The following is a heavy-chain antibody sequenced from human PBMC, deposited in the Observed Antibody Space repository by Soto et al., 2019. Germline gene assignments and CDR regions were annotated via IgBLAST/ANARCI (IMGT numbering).Heavy chain of an antibody. CDR1: GFTFSDHH. V-gene: IGHV3-72*01. J-gene: IGHJ3*02. CDR2: TRNKANSYTT. Sequence: GGSLRLSCAASGFTFSDHHMDWVRQAPGKGLEWVGRTRNKANSYTTEYAASVKGRFTISRDDSKNSLYLQMNSLKTEDTALYYCAKYFYDSPASRGAYDIWGQGTMVTVSS. CDR3: AKYFYDSPASRGAYDI. D-gene: IGHD3-22*01.